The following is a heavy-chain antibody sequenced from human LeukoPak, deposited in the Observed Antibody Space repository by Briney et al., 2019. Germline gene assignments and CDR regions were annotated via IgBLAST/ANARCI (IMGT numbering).Heavy chain of an antibody. CDR2: ISPRGGST. V-gene: IGHV1-46*01. J-gene: IGHJ3*01. D-gene: IGHD2-15*01. CDR3: ARTNWVAVTRDAFDV. CDR1: GYTFINYY. Sequence: GASVKVSYKASGYTFINYYIHWVRQAPGQGLEWMGVISPRGGSTRFAQRFQGRVTVTMDTSTSTVYMELNSLQSEDTAMYYCARTNWVAVTRDAFDVWGQGTMVTVSS.